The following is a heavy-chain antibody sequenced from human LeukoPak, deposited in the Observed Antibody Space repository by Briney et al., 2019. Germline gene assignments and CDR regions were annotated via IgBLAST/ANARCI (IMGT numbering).Heavy chain of an antibody. V-gene: IGHV3-7*01. CDR2: IKQDGSEK. CDR3: ARASRVDAFDI. CDR1: GFTFSSYW. J-gene: IGHJ3*02. Sequence: PGGSLRPSCAASGFTFSSYWMSWVRQAPGKGLEWVANIKQDGSEKYYVDSVKGRFTISRDNAKNSLYLQMNSLRAEDTAVYYCARASRVDAFDIWGQGTMVTVSS.